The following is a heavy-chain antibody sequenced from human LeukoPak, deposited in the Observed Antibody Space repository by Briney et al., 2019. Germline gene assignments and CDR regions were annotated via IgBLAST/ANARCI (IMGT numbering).Heavy chain of an antibody. CDR1: GGSFSGYY. CDR2: INHSGST. CDR3: AREEDCTNGVCYFFDY. Sequence: PSETLSLTCAVYGGSFSGYYWSWIRQPPGKGLEWIGEINHSGSTNYNPSLKSRVTISVDTSKNQFSPKLSSVTAADTAVYYCAREEDCTNGVCYFFDYWGQGTLVTVSS. D-gene: IGHD2-8*01. V-gene: IGHV4-34*01. J-gene: IGHJ4*02.